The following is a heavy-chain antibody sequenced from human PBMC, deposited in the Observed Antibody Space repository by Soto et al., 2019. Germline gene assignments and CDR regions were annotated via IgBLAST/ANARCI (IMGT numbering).Heavy chain of an antibody. Sequence: SVTLSLTWFVSGGSIGSNNYYWGWIHKPPEKWMEWIGSMSYSRSTYYNPPLKSRVTISVDTSKNQFCMKFTSVTSAVTAVYYSALHLGGTRWWGGYFDYWRKGPLVIVVS. D-gene: IGHD1-26*01. CDR3: ALHLGGTRWWGGYFDY. J-gene: IGHJ4*02. V-gene: IGHV4-39*01. CDR1: GGSIGSNNYY. CDR2: MSYSRST.